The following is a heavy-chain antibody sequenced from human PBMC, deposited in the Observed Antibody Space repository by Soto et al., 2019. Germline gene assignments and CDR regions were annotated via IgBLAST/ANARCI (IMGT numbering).Heavy chain of an antibody. V-gene: IGHV3-23*01. J-gene: IGHJ6*02. Sequence: GGSLRLSCAASGFIFSSYAMSWVRQAPGKGLEWVSAISGSGGSTYYADSVKGRFTISRDNSKNTLYLQMNSLRAEDTAVYYCARDLSDSSWSPYYYYGMDVWGQGTTVTVSS. CDR1: GFIFSSYA. D-gene: IGHD6-13*01. CDR3: ARDLSDSSWSPYYYYGMDV. CDR2: ISGSGGST.